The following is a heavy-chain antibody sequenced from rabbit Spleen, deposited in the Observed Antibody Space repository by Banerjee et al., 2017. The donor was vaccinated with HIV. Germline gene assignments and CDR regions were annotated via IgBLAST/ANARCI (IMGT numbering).Heavy chain of an antibody. Sequence: HLKESGGGLVQPGGSLKLSCTASGFTLSSYYMNWVRQAPGKGLEWIGYIDPVFGITYYANWVNGRFSISRENAQNTVFLQMTSLTAADTATYFCARLVSNNLWGQGTLVTVS. J-gene: IGHJ4*01. CDR1: GFTLSSYY. D-gene: IGHD1-1*01. CDR3: ARLVSNNL. V-gene: IGHV1S7*01. CDR2: IDPVFGIT.